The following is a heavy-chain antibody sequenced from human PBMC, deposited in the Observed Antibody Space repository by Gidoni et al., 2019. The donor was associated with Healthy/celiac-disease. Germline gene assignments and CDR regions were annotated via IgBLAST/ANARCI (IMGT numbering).Heavy chain of an antibody. CDR1: GFTFSSYS. D-gene: IGHD3-3*01. CDR2: ISSSSSTI. Sequence: EVQLVESGGGLVQPGGSLRLSCAASGFTFSSYSLNWFRQAPGKGLECVSYISSSSSTIYYADSVKGRFTISRDNAKNSLYLQMNSLRDEDTAVYYCAREGYDFWSGYYAYYYYYMDVWGKGTTVTVSS. CDR3: AREGYDFWSGYYAYYYYYMDV. J-gene: IGHJ6*03. V-gene: IGHV3-48*02.